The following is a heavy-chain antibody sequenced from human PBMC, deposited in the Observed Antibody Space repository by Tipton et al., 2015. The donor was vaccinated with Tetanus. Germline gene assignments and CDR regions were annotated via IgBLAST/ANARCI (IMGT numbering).Heavy chain of an antibody. Sequence: TLSLTCTVSGGSISAYYWSWIRQPPGKGLEWIGYIYFDGSTKYNPSLKSRVTISVDPSKTQFSLNLRSVTAADTAVYYCARGMVSWGIFPYWGQGTLVTVSS. V-gene: IGHV4-59*08. CDR2: IYFDGST. CDR3: ARGMVSWGIFPY. D-gene: IGHD2-8*01. CDR1: GGSISAYY. J-gene: IGHJ4*02.